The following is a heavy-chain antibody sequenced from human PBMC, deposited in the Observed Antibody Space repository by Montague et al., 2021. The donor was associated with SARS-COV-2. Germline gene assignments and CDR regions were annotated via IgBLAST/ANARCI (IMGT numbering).Heavy chain of an antibody. D-gene: IGHD2-21*02. V-gene: IGHV4-34*01. CDR3: VVVVPAMRPRSDY. CDR2: INHIGST. J-gene: IGHJ4*02. Sequence: SETLSLTCAVYGGSFSVYYWSWIRQPPGKGLEWIGEINHIGSTNYNPSLKSRVTISSDTSTNQFSLKLNSVTAADTAVYFCVVVVPAMRPRSDYWGQGTLVTVSS. CDR1: GGSFSVYY.